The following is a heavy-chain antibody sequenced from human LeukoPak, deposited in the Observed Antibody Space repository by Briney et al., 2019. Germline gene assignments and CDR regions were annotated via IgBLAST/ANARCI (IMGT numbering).Heavy chain of an antibody. V-gene: IGHV4-59*01. CDR3: ARVTYYYDSSGYSTTYYFDY. D-gene: IGHD3-22*01. CDR2: IYYSGST. J-gene: IGHJ4*02. Sequence: SETLSLTCTVSGGSISSYYWSWIRQPPGKGLEWIGYIYYSGSTNYNPSLKSRVTISVDTSKNQFSLKLSSVTAADTAVYYCARVTYYYDSSGYSTTYYFDYWGQGTLVTVSP. CDR1: GGSISSYY.